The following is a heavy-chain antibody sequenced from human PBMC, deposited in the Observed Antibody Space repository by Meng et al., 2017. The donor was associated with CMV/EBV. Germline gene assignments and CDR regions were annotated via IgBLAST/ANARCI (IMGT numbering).Heavy chain of an antibody. CDR2: ISSSSSYI. V-gene: IGHV3-21*01. CDR1: GFTFSSYS. CDR3: ARDVSSSWYVEYFQH. J-gene: IGHJ1*01. Sequence: GESLKISCAASGFTFSSYSMNWVRQAPGKGLEWVSSISSSSSYIYYADSVKGRFTISRDNAKNSLYLQMNSLRAEDTAVYYCARDVSSSWYVEYFQHWGQGTLVTVSS. D-gene: IGHD6-13*01.